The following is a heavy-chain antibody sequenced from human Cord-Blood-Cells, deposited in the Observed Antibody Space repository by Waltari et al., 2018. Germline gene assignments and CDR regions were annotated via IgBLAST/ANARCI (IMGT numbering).Heavy chain of an antibody. CDR3: ARVGGYDYGDYGLLRDFDY. CDR1: GGSISSGGYY. V-gene: IGHV4-31*03. CDR2: IYYSGST. Sequence: QVQLQESGPGLVQPSQTLSLTCTVSGGSISSGGYYWSCIRQPPGKGLEWIGYIYYSGSTYYNPSLKSRVTISVDTSKNQFSLKLSSVTAADTAVYYCARVGGYDYGDYGLLRDFDYWGQGTLVTVSS. J-gene: IGHJ4*02. D-gene: IGHD4-17*01.